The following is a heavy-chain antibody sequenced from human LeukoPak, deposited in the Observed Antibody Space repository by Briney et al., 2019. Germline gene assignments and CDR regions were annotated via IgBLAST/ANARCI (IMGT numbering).Heavy chain of an antibody. CDR1: GFTFSNYN. D-gene: IGHD1-26*01. CDR3: ARDSGSYGAWSSSVVSDI. V-gene: IGHV3-21*01. CDR2: ISSGSTYI. J-gene: IGHJ3*02. Sequence: KAGGPLRLSCAASGFTFSNYNMNWVRQAPGKGLEWVSSISSGSTYIYYADSVKGRFTISRDNAKNSLYLQMNSLRAEDTAVYYCARDSGSYGAWSSSVVSDIWGQGTMVTVSS.